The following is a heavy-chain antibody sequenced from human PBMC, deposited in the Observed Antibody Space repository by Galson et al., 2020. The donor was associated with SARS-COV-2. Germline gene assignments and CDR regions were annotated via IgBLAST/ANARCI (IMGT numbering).Heavy chain of an antibody. CDR3: AKTPDY. J-gene: IGHJ4*02. V-gene: IGHV3-30*01. Sequence: GSLRLSCTASGFSFNRFAMHWVRQAPGKGLEWVGFISQDGSNKYHANSVKGRFTISRDNSKNTLYLQMNSLRPEDTAVYYCAKTPDYWGQGTLVTVSS. CDR2: ISQDGSNK. CDR1: GFSFNRFA. D-gene: IGHD2-15*01.